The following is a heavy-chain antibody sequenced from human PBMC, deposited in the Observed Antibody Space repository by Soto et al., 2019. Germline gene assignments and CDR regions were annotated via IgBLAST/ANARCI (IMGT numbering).Heavy chain of an antibody. CDR2: MNPNSGNT. J-gene: IGHJ6*02. V-gene: IGHV1-8*01. CDR1: GYTFTSYD. D-gene: IGHD3-16*01. Sequence: ASVKVSCKASGYTFTSYDINWVRQATGQGLEWMGWMNPNSGNTGYAQKFQGRVTMTRNTSISTAYMELSSLRSEDTAVYYCARAPSTFGGMDVWGQGTTVTVSS. CDR3: ARAPSTFGGMDV.